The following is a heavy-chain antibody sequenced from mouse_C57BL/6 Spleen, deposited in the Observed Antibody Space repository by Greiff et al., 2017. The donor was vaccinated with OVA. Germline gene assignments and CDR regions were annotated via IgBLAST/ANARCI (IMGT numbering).Heavy chain of an antibody. D-gene: IGHD2-2*01. V-gene: IGHV1-81*01. CDR1: GYTFTSFG. J-gene: IGHJ2*01. Sequence: VQLQESGAELARPGASVKLSCKASGYTFTSFGISWVKQRTGQGLEWIGEIYPRSGNTYYNEKFKGKATLTADKSSRTAYMELPSLTSEDSAVYFCARRDGYDSFDYWGQGTTLTVSS. CDR3: ARRDGYDSFDY. CDR2: IYPRSGNT.